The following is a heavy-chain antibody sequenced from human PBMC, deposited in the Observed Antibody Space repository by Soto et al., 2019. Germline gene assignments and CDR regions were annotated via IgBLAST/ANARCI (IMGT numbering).Heavy chain of an antibody. Sequence: PSETLPLTCTVSGGSISSSTYSWGWIRQPPGKGLEWIGSIYYSGSTYYNPSIKSRVTISVDTSKNQFSLKLSSVTAAETAVYYCARRGIARGGVYYFDYWGQGTLVTVSS. CDR3: ARRGIARGGVYYFDY. CDR2: IYYSGST. D-gene: IGHD2-15*01. CDR1: GGSISSSTYS. J-gene: IGHJ4*02. V-gene: IGHV4-39*01.